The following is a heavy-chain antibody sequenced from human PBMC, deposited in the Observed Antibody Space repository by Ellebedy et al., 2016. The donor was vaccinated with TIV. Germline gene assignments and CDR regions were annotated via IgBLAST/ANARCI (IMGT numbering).Heavy chain of an antibody. CDR1: EYTFTDYY. Sequence: AASVKVSCKASEYTFTDYYIHWVRQAPGQGLEWMGWINPKSGGTNYAQKFQGRVTMTRDTSISTAYMELSWLRSDDTAVYYCARDGACGGDCYGDNYWGQGSLVTVSS. CDR3: ARDGACGGDCYGDNY. J-gene: IGHJ4*02. D-gene: IGHD2-21*02. V-gene: IGHV1-2*02. CDR2: INPKSGGT.